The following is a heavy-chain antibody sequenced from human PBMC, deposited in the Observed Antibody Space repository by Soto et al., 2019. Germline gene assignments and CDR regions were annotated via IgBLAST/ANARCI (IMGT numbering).Heavy chain of an antibody. D-gene: IGHD6-19*01. CDR2: FDPEDGET. J-gene: IGHJ4*02. CDR1: GYTLTEFS. Sequence: ASVKVSCKVSGYTLTEFSMRWGRQAPGKGLEWMGGFDPEDGETIYAQKFQGRVTMTEDTSTDTAYMELSSLRSEDTAVYYCATNWGSSGWLYYFDYWGQGTLVTVSS. CDR3: ATNWGSSGWLYYFDY. V-gene: IGHV1-24*01.